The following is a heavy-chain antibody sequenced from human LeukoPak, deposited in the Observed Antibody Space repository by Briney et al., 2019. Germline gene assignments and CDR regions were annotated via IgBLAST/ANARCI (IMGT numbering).Heavy chain of an antibody. Sequence: GGSLRLSCAASGSTFSSYWMNWVRQAPGKGLEWVANIKQDGSEKYYVDSVKGRFTISRDNAKNSLYLQMNSLRAEDTAVYYCATYNYYDSSGQIDYWGQGTLVTVSS. D-gene: IGHD3-22*01. J-gene: IGHJ4*02. CDR1: GSTFSSYW. CDR2: IKQDGSEK. CDR3: ATYNYYDSSGQIDY. V-gene: IGHV3-7*01.